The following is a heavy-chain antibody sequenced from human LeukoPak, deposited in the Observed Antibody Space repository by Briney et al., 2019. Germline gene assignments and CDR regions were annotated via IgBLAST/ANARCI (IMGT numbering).Heavy chain of an antibody. J-gene: IGHJ3*01. D-gene: IGHD1-26*01. CDR2: ISYSGRT. CDR1: GGSIGSSF. CDR3: ARDRSGTYYTFDV. V-gene: IGHV4-59*13. Sequence: SETLSLTCSVSGGSIGSSFWNWIRLSPGKGLEWIGYISYSGRTNYSPSLKSRVTISIDTSKSQLSLTLTSVTAADTALYYCARDRSGTYYTFDVWGQGTMVSVSA.